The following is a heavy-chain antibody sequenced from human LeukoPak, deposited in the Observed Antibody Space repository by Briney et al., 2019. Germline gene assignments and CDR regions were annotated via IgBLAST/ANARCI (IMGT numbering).Heavy chain of an antibody. CDR3: ARGVSAGDNGDYFFDY. CDR2: MNHDGNT. CDR1: GGSFSGYY. Sequence: SETLSLTCAVYGGSFSGYYWSWIRQPPGKGLEWIGEMNHDGNTNYNSSLKSRVTISVDTSKNQFSLKLTSVTAADTAVYYRARGVSAGDNGDYFFDYWGQGTLVTVSS. D-gene: IGHD4-17*01. V-gene: IGHV4-34*01. J-gene: IGHJ4*02.